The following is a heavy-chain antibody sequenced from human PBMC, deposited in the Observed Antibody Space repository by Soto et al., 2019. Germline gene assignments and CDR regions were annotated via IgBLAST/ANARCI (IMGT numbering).Heavy chain of an antibody. CDR2: IGAYNGNT. Sequence: GSVKLSCKASCYTFTSYGSSWVRQAPGQGLESMGWIGAYNGNTNYAQKLQGRVTMTTDTSTSTAYLELRSLRSDDTAVYYCASGPDYCTNGVCYQPLFDYWGQGTLVPVSS. V-gene: IGHV1-18*01. D-gene: IGHD2-8*01. CDR3: ASGPDYCTNGVCYQPLFDY. J-gene: IGHJ4*02. CDR1: CYTFTSYG.